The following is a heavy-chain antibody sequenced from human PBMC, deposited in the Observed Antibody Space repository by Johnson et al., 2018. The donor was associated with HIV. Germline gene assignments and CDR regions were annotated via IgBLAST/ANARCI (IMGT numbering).Heavy chain of an antibody. CDR2: IYSQTDGGTT. V-gene: IGHV3-15*01. Sequence: VQLVESGGGLVQPGGSLRLSCAASGFTFINAWMSWVRQAPGKGLEWVGRIYSQTDGGTTDYAAPMKGRFTISRDDSKNTLYLQMNSLKTEDTAVYYCTTAVDGAPDAFDIWGQGTMVTVSS. J-gene: IGHJ3*02. CDR1: GFTFINAW. D-gene: IGHD4-17*01. CDR3: TTAVDGAPDAFDI.